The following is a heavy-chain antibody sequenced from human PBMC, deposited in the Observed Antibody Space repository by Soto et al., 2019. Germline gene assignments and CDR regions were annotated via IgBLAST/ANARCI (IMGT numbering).Heavy chain of an antibody. Sequence: EVQLVESGGGLVQPGGSLRLSCAASGLTFSSYWMHWVRQAPGNGLVWVSRINSDGSSTSYADSVKGRFTISRDNAKNTLYLQMNSLRAEDTAVYYCALSHTVTTDYWGQGTLVTVSS. V-gene: IGHV3-74*01. D-gene: IGHD4-17*01. J-gene: IGHJ4*02. CDR3: ALSHTVTTDY. CDR2: INSDGSST. CDR1: GLTFSSYW.